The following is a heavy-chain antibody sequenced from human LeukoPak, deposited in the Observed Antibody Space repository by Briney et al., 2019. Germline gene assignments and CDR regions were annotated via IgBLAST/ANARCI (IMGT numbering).Heavy chain of an antibody. D-gene: IGHD6-6*01. Sequence: MPSETLSLTCTVSGGSISSSSYYWGWVRQPPGKGLEWIGYIYYSGSTKYNPSLKSRVTISVDTSKNQFSLRLSSVTAADTAVYYCARDWGVSARPGYMDVWGKGTTVTVSS. J-gene: IGHJ6*03. CDR1: GGSISSSSYY. V-gene: IGHV4-61*01. CDR3: ARDWGVSARPGYMDV. CDR2: IYYSGST.